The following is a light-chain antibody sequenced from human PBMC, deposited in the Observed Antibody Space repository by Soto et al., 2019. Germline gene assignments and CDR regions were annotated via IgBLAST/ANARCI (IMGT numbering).Light chain of an antibody. CDR2: RNN. Sequence: QPVLTQPPSASGTPGQRVTMSCSGSSSNIGSDYVYWYQQLPGTAPRLLIYRNNQRPSGVPDRFSGSKSGTSASLAISGLRSGDEANYFCATWDNSLSGPVFGGGTKLTVL. CDR3: ATWDNSLSGPV. V-gene: IGLV1-47*01. CDR1: SSNIGSDY. J-gene: IGLJ2*01.